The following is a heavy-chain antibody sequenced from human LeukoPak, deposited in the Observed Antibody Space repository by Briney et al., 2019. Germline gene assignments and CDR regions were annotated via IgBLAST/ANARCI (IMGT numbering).Heavy chain of an antibody. Sequence: ASVTVSCKASGYTFTSYSMHWVRQAPGQRLEWMGWINAGNGNTKYSQKFQGRVTITRDTSASTAYMELSSLRSEDTAVYYCARVLVRSSWYWFDPWGQGTLVTVSS. CDR3: ARVLVRSSWYWFDP. CDR2: INAGNGNT. CDR1: GYTFTSYS. V-gene: IGHV1-3*01. J-gene: IGHJ5*02. D-gene: IGHD6-13*01.